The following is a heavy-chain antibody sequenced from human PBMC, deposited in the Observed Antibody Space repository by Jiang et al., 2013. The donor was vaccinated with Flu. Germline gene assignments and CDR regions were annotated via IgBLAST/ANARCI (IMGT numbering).Heavy chain of an antibody. CDR1: GFTFSSYA. Sequence: RLSCAASGFTFSSYAMSWVRQAPGKGLEWVSAISGSGGSTYYADSVKGRFTISRDNSKNTLYLQMNSLRAEDTAVYYCAKELYYYGSGGDAFDIWGQGTMVTVSS. V-gene: IGHV3-23*01. CDR3: AKELYYYGSGGDAFDI. CDR2: ISGSGGST. D-gene: IGHD3-10*01. J-gene: IGHJ3*02.